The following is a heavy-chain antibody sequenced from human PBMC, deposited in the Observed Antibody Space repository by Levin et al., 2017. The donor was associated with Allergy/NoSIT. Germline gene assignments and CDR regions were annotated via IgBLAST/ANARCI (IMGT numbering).Heavy chain of an antibody. V-gene: IGHV4-59*01. CDR3: ARDQGSSGWYGWIDS. J-gene: IGHJ5*01. D-gene: IGHD6-19*01. Sequence: VLVWIGCLYYSGSTKYNPSLKSRVTISVDATKNQFSLKLSSVTAADTAVYYCARDQGSSGWYGWIDSWGQGTLVTVSS. CDR2: LYYSGST.